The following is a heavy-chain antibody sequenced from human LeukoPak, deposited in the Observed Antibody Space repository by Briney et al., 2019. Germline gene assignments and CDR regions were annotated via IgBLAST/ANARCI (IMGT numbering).Heavy chain of an antibody. V-gene: IGHV3-33*01. CDR2: IWFDGSNK. J-gene: IGHJ4*02. CDR3: AREVNWRFDY. Sequence: GGSLRLTCAASGFTFSTYGMHWVRQAPGKGLEWVAVIWFDGSNKYYGDSVKGRFTISRDNSKNTLYLQMGSLRGEDMAVYYCAREVNWRFDYWGQGTLVTVSS. D-gene: IGHD1-1*01. CDR1: GFTFSTYG.